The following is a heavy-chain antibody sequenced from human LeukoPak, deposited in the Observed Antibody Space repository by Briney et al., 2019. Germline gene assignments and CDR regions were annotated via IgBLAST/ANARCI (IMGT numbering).Heavy chain of an antibody. Sequence: GSVKVSCKASGYTFTGCYMHWVRQAPGQGLEWMGWINPNSGGTNYAQKFQGRVTMTRDTSISTVYMELSSLRSEDTAVYYCASPTRYYYGMDVWGQGTTVTVSS. CDR1: GYTFTGCY. V-gene: IGHV1-2*02. CDR2: INPNSGGT. D-gene: IGHD1-26*01. CDR3: ASPTRYYYGMDV. J-gene: IGHJ6*02.